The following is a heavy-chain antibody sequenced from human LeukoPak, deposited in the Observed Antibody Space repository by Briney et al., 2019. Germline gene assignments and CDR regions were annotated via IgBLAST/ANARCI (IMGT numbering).Heavy chain of an antibody. D-gene: IGHD1-26*01. CDR3: ARWDRGYYFDY. CDR2: IYYSGST. CDR1: GGSISSSSYY. Sequence: SETLSLTCTVSGGSISSSSYYWGWIRQPPGKGLEWIGSIYYSGSTYYNPSLKSRVTISVDTSKNQFSLKLSSVTAADTAVYYCARWDRGYYFDYWGQGTLVTVSS. J-gene: IGHJ4*02. V-gene: IGHV4-39*07.